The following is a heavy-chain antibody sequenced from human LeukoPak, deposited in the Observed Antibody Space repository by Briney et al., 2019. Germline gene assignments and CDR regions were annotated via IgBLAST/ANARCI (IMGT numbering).Heavy chain of an antibody. Sequence: GGSLRLSCAASGFTFSSYGMYWVRQAPGTGLEWVAVISFDGSNKYYADSVKGRFTISRENSKNTLYLKMNSLRAEDTAVYYCAKDRQYHGSGSLFDYWGQGTLVTVSS. CDR1: GFTFSSYG. CDR2: ISFDGSNK. D-gene: IGHD3-10*01. CDR3: AKDRQYHGSGSLFDY. V-gene: IGHV3-30*18. J-gene: IGHJ4*02.